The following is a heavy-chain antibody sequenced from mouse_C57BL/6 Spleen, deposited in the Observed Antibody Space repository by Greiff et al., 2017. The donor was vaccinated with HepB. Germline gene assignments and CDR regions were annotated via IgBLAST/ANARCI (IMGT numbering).Heavy chain of an antibody. CDR1: GFNIKDDY. CDR3: TGGEGY. CDR2: LDPENGDT. J-gene: IGHJ2*01. Sequence: VQLQQSGAELVRPGASVKLSCTASGFNIKDDYMHWVKQRPEQGLEWIGWLDPENGDTEYASKFQGKATIPAHTSSNTAYLQLSSLTSEDTAVYYCTGGEGYGGQGTTLTVSS. V-gene: IGHV14-4*01.